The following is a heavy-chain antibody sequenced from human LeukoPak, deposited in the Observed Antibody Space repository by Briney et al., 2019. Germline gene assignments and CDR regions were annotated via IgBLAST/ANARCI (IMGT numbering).Heavy chain of an antibody. CDR2: INHSGST. V-gene: IGHV4-34*01. CDR3: ARHKALSNYDILTGYSKYYFDY. CDR1: GGSFSGYY. J-gene: IGHJ4*02. D-gene: IGHD3-9*01. Sequence: SETLSLTCAVYGGSFSGYYWSWVRQPPGKGLEWIGEINHSGSTNYNPSLKSRVTISVDTSNNQFSLKLSSVTAADTAVYYCARHKALSNYDILTGYSKYYFDYWGQGTLVTVSS.